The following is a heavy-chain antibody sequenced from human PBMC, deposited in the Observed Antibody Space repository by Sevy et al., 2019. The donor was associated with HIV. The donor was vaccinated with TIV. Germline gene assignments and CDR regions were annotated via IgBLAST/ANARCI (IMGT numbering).Heavy chain of an antibody. CDR1: GGSISSSSYY. CDR3: ARHAVDFDAFDI. CDR2: IYYSGST. D-gene: IGHD3-9*01. V-gene: IGHV4-39*01. Sequence: SETLSLTCTLSGGSISSSSYYWGWIRQPPGKGLEWIGSIYYSGSTYYNPSLKSRVTISVDTSKNQFSLKLSSVTAADTAVYYCARHAVDFDAFDIWGQGTMVTVSS. J-gene: IGHJ3*02.